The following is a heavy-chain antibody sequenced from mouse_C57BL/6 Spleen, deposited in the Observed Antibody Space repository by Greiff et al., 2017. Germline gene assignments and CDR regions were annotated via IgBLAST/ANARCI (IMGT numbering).Heavy chain of an antibody. D-gene: IGHD2-10*01. V-gene: IGHV1-15*01. CDR3: TRTYYGNGDAMDY. CDR1: GYTFTDYE. J-gene: IGHJ4*01. CDR2: IDPETGGP. Sequence: QVQLQQSGAELVRPGASVTLSCKASGYTFTDYEMHWVKQTPVHGLEWIGAIDPETGGPAYNQKFKGKAILTADTSSSTAYMELRSLTSEDSAVXYCTRTYYGNGDAMDYWGQGTSVTVSS.